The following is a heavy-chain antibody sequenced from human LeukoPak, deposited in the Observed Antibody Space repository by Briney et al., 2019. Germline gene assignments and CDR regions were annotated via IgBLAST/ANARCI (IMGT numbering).Heavy chain of an antibody. V-gene: IGHV4-61*02. Sequence: SETLSLTCTVSGGSISSGSYYWSWIRQPAGKGLEWIGRFYTSGSTNYNPSLKSRVTISVDTSKNQFSLKLSSVTAADTAVYYCATVRGDPNYWGQGTLVTVSS. D-gene: IGHD3-10*01. CDR3: ATVRGDPNY. CDR1: GGSISSGSYY. J-gene: IGHJ4*02. CDR2: FYTSGST.